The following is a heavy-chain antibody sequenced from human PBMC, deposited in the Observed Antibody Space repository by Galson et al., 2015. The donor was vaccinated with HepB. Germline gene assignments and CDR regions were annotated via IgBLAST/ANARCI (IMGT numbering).Heavy chain of an antibody. D-gene: IGHD3-10*02. CDR1: GFTFSGFG. CDR3: ATIRVRLTMFSLPGS. CDR2: ISHDGSNK. Sequence: SLRLSCAASGFTFSGFGMHWVRLAPGKGLEWVALISHDGSNKYYADSVKGRFTISRDNSKNTLYLQMYSLRSEDSAVYYCATIRVRLTMFSLPGSWGQGTLVTVSS. V-gene: IGHV3-30*03. J-gene: IGHJ4*02.